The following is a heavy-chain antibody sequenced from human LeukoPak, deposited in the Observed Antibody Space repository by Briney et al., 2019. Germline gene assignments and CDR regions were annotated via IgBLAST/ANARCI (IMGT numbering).Heavy chain of an antibody. CDR2: TIPFFPAT. J-gene: IGHJ5*02. CDR1: GGAVIRLA. CDR3: ATMVGYSYSDS. D-gene: IGHD3-16*01. V-gene: IGHV1-69*06. Sequence: GASVKVSCKASGGAVIRLAINWVRQAPGQGLEWMGGTIPFFPATNYAQKFQGRVTITADKSTSTTYMEVRSLRFDDTAVYYCATMVGYSYSDSWGQGTLVTVSS.